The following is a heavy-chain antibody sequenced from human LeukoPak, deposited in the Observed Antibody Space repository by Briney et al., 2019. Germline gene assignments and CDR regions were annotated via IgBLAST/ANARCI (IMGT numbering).Heavy chain of an antibody. CDR2: IHWNGGST. V-gene: IGHV3-20*04. J-gene: IGHJ4*02. D-gene: IGHD3-22*01. CDR1: GFTSDDYG. CDR3: ARGGLGYSYDSSGYQSRAYYFDY. Sequence: GGSLRLSCAASGFTSDDYGMSWVRQAPGKGLEWVAGIHWNGGSTGYVDSVKGRFTISRDNAKNSLYLQMNSLRVEDTALYYCARGGLGYSYDSSGYQSRAYYFDYWGQGTLVTVSS.